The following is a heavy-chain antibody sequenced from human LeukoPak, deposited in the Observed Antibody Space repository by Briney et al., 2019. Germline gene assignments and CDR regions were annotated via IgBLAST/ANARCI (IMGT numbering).Heavy chain of an antibody. V-gene: IGHV4-30-4*08. D-gene: IGHD3-3*01. J-gene: IGHJ4*02. CDR3: ASGGYDFWSGPRIVDY. CDR1: GGSISSGDYY. Sequence: SQTLSLTCTVSGGSISSGDYYWSWIRQPPGKGLEWIGYIYYSGGTYYNPSLKSRVTISVDTSKNQFSLKLSSVAAADTAVYYCASGGYDFWSGPRIVDYWGQGTLVTVSS. CDR2: IYYSGGT.